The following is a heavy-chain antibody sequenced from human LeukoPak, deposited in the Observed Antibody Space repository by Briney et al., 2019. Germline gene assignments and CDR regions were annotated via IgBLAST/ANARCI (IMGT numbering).Heavy chain of an antibody. J-gene: IGHJ4*02. CDR3: VRDSGGFDY. Sequence: PGGSLRLSCAVSGFTFSRHATHWVRQAPGKGLEWVAVISYDGSNKYYADSVKGRFTISRDNSKNTLYLQMNSLRADDTAVYYCVRDSGGFDYWGQGTLVTVSS. CDR1: GFTFSRHA. V-gene: IGHV3-30-3*01. CDR2: ISYDGSNK. D-gene: IGHD3-10*01.